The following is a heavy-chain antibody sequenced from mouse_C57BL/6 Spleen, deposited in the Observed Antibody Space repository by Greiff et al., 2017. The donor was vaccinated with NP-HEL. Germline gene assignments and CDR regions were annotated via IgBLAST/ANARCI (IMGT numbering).Heavy chain of an antibody. V-gene: IGHV1-55*01. CDR1: GYTFASYW. J-gene: IGHJ3*01. D-gene: IGHD3-2*02. Sequence: QVQLQQPGAELVKPGASVTMSCKASGYTFASYWITWVKQRPGHGLEWIGDIYPGSGSTNYNEKFKSKATLTVDTSSSTAYMQLSSLTSEDSAVYYCAREAAQAPFAYWGQGTLVTVSA. CDR3: AREAAQAPFAY. CDR2: IYPGSGST.